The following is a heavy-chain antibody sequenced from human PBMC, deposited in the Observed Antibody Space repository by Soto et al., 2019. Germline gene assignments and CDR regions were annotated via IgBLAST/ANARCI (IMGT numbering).Heavy chain of an antibody. J-gene: IGHJ6*02. CDR1: GGTFSSYA. CDR3: ARGFCTRSSCYIGGFYYYGLDV. Sequence: ASVKVSCKASGGTFSSYAISWVRQAPGQGLEWMGGIIPIFGTANYAQKFQGRVTITAGESTSRAYMELSSLRSEDTAVYYCARGFCTRSSCYIGGFYYYGLDVWGQGATVTVSS. CDR2: IIPIFGTA. V-gene: IGHV1-69*13. D-gene: IGHD2-2*02.